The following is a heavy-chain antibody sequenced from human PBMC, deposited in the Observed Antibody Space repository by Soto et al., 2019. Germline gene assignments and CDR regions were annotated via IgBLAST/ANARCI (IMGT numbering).Heavy chain of an antibody. CDR1: GFAFKSYG. D-gene: IGHD1-26*01. J-gene: IGHJ6*02. V-gene: IGHV3-53*01. Sequence: GWSLRLSCAASGFAFKSYGMHWVRQAPGKGLEWVSVIYSGGSTYYADSVKGRFTISRDNSKNTVHLQMNSLRAEDTAVYYCAREWELPNYSGMDVWGQGTTVTVSS. CDR2: IYSGGST. CDR3: AREWELPNYSGMDV.